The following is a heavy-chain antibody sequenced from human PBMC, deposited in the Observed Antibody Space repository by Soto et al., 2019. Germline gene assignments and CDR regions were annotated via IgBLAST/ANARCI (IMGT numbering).Heavy chain of an antibody. CDR3: ARGPDTAMVIFDYYYGMDV. CDR1: GYTFPSYD. J-gene: IGHJ6*02. V-gene: IGHV1-8*01. D-gene: IGHD5-18*01. Sequence: GASVKVSCKASGYTFPSYDINCVRQATGQGLEWMGWMNPNSGNTGYAQKFQGRVTMTRNTSISTAYMELSSLRSEDTAVYYCARGPDTAMVIFDYYYGMDVWGQGTTVTVSS. CDR2: MNPNSGNT.